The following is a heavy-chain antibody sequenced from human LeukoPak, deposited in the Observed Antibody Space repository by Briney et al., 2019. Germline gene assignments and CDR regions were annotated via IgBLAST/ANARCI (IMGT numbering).Heavy chain of an antibody. CDR3: ARDGPGDVGFDY. CDR2: FSYSGST. CDR1: RGSISNYY. V-gene: IGHV4-59*01. J-gene: IGHJ4*02. Sequence: PSETLSLTYTVSRGSISNYYWGWIRRPPGKGLEWIGFFSYSGSTNYNPSIKSRVTISVDTSKTQFSLKLTSVTAADTAVYYCARDGPGDVGFDYSGQGTLVTVSS. D-gene: IGHD7-27*01.